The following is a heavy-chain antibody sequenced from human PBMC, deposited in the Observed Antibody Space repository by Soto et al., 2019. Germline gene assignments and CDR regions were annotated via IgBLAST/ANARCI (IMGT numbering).Heavy chain of an antibody. CDR2: IYYSGST. CDR3: ARALTTVTLFDP. J-gene: IGHJ5*02. V-gene: IGHV4-31*03. CDR1: GGSISSGGYY. Sequence: QVQLQESGPGLVKPSQTLSLTCTVSGGSISSGGYYWSWIRQHPGKGLEWIGYIYYSGSTHYNPSLKSRVTIAVDTSKNQFSLKLSSVTAADTAVSYCARALTTVTLFDPWGQGTLVTVSS. D-gene: IGHD4-17*01.